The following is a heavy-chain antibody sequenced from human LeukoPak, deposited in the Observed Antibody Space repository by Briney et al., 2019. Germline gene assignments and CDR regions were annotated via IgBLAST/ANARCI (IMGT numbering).Heavy chain of an antibody. Sequence: GGSLRLSCVASGFTFSSYWMTWVRQAPGKGLEWVANIKTDGSQIYYVDSVKGRFTISRDNAKNSLYLQMNSLRAEDTAVYYCARIYFEYYYYYMDVWGKGTTVTVSS. D-gene: IGHD2/OR15-2a*01. CDR1: GFTFSSYW. CDR2: IKTDGSQI. J-gene: IGHJ6*03. V-gene: IGHV3-7*01. CDR3: ARIYFEYYYYYMDV.